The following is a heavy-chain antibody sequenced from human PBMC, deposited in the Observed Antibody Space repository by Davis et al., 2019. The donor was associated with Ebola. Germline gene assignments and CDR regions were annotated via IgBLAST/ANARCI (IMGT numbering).Heavy chain of an antibody. Sequence: ASVKVSCKASGYTFTSYYMHWVRQAPGQGLEWMGIINPSGGSTSYAQKFQGRVTMTRDTSTSTVYMELSSLRSEDTAVYYCARGDGYDSSGYYHYYYYGMDVWGQGTTATVSS. CDR1: GYTFTSYY. CDR3: ARGDGYDSSGYYHYYYYGMDV. D-gene: IGHD3-22*01. V-gene: IGHV1-46*01. CDR2: INPSGGST. J-gene: IGHJ6*02.